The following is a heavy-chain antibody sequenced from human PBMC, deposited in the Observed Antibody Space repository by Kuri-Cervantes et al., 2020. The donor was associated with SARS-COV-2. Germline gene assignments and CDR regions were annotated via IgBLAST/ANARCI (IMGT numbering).Heavy chain of an antibody. CDR3: GRGRLRGVPNYYYYYMEV. CDR2: IIPMFGTV. CDR1: GGTFNNQC. D-gene: IGHD3-10*01. J-gene: IGHJ6*03. Sequence: SVKVSCKASGGTFNNQCISWVRQAPGQGLEWMGGIIPMFGTVKYAQKFQGRLTVTADDSTSIAYMELSSLSSEDTAVYYCGRGRLRGVPNYYYYYMEVWGKETTVTVSS. V-gene: IGHV1-69*13.